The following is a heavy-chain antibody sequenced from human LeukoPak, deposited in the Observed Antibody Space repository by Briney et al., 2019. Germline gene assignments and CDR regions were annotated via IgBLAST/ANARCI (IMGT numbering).Heavy chain of an antibody. J-gene: IGHJ3*02. CDR2: IYYSGST. Sequence: LSLTCTVSXXSXXXXDYYWXXXRQPXXXXXXXXGYIYYSGSTYYNPSLKSRVTISVDTSKNQFSLKLSSVTAADTAVYYCARASVGGAHDAFDIWGQGTMVTVSS. CDR1: XXSXXXXDYY. CDR3: ARASVGGAHDAFDI. D-gene: IGHD1-26*01. V-gene: IGHV4-30-4*01.